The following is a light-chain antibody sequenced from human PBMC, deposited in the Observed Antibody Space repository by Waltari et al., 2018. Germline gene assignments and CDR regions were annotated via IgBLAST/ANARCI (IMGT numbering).Light chain of an antibody. CDR1: QSVSSY. J-gene: IGKJ1*01. CDR3: QQRSNWPRT. V-gene: IGKV3-11*01. Sequence: EIVLTQSPATLSLSPGERATLSCRASQSVSSYLAWYQQKPDQAPRLLIYDASHRATGIPARFSGSGSGTDFTLTISSLEPEDFAVYYCQQRSNWPRTFGQGTKVEIK. CDR2: DAS.